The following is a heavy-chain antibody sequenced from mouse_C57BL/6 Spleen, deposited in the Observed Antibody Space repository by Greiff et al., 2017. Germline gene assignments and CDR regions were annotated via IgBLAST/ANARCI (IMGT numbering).Heavy chain of an antibody. V-gene: IGHV1-80*01. CDR1: GYAFSSYW. J-gene: IGHJ4*01. CDR3: AKDSAGQRAMDY. CDR2: IYPGDGDT. Sequence: VQGVESGAELVKPGASVKISCKASGYAFSSYWMNWVKQRPGKGLEWIGQIYPGDGDTNYNGKFKGKATLTADKSSSTAYMQLSSLTSEDSAVYFCAKDSAGQRAMDYWGQGASVTVSS. D-gene: IGHD3-2*02.